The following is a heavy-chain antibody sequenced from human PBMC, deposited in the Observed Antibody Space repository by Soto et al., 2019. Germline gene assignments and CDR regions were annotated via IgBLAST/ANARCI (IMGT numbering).Heavy chain of an antibody. D-gene: IGHD3-22*01. CDR2: ISSSSSYT. J-gene: IGHJ3*02. CDR1: GFTFSDYY. V-gene: IGHV3-11*06. CDR3: ARDWILYYYDSSGYSFGAFDI. Sequence: PRGSLRLSCASSGFTFSDYYMGWIGQAPGKGLDLVSYISSSSSYTNYADSVKGRFTISRDNAKNSLYLQMNSLRAEDTAVYYCARDWILYYYDSSGYSFGAFDIWGQGTMVTVSS.